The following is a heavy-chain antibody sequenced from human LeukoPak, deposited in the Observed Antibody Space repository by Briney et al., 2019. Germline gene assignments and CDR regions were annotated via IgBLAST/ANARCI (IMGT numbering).Heavy chain of an antibody. CDR2: IYYSGST. V-gene: IGHV4-59*01. Sequence: PSETLSLTCTVSGGSISSYYWSWIRQPPGKGLEWIGYIYYSGSTNYNTSLKSRVTISVDTSKNQFSLKLSSVTAADTAVYYCARLGYCSGGSCHGLYFDYWGQGTLVTVSS. CDR1: GGSISSYY. D-gene: IGHD2-15*01. J-gene: IGHJ4*02. CDR3: ARLGYCSGGSCHGLYFDY.